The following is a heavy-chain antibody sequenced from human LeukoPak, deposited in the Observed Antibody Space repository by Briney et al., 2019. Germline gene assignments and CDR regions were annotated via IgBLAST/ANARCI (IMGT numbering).Heavy chain of an antibody. D-gene: IGHD4-23*01. CDR3: ATEGGGNSGWFDP. CDR1: GGSISSYY. V-gene: IGHV4-59*08. Sequence: KPSETLSLTCTVSGGSISSYYWSWIRQPPGKGLEWIGYIYYSGSTNYNPSLKSRVTISVDTSKNQFSLKLSSVTAADTAVYYCATEGGGNSGWFDPWGQGTLVTVSS. J-gene: IGHJ5*02. CDR2: IYYSGST.